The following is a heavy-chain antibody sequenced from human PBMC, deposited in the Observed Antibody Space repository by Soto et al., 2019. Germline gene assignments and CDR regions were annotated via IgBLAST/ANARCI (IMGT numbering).Heavy chain of an antibody. J-gene: IGHJ6*02. D-gene: IGHD5-12*01. V-gene: IGHV3-30-3*01. CDR2: ISYDGGSNK. Sequence: QVQLVESGGGVVQPGRSLRLCCAASGFTFSSYAMHWVRQAPGEGLEWVAVISYDGGSNKYYADSVKGRFTISRDNSRNTLYLQMNSLRAEDTAVYYCARVVATITDYYYGMDVWGQGTTVTVSS. CDR1: GFTFSSYA. CDR3: ARVVATITDYYYGMDV.